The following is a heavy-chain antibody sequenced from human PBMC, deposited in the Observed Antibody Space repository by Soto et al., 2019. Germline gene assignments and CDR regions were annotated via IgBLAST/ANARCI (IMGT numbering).Heavy chain of an antibody. J-gene: IGHJ4*02. V-gene: IGHV3-21*01. D-gene: IGHD3-10*01. CDR2: ISSSSSYI. CDR1: GFTFISYS. Sequence: GGSLRLSCAASGFTFISYSMNWVRQAPGKGLEWVSSISSSSSYIYYAGSVKGRFTSSRDNAKNSLYLQMNSLRAEDTAVYYCASSGSYYTLDYWVQGTLVTVSS. CDR3: ASSGSYYTLDY.